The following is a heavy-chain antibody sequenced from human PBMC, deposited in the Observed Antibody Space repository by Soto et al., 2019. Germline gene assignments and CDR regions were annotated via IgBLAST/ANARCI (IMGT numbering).Heavy chain of an antibody. V-gene: IGHV4-59*01. J-gene: IGHJ5*02. CDR2: IYYSGST. Sequence: SETLSLTCTVSGPSISSYYWSWIRQPPGKGLEWIGYIYYSGSTNYNPSLKSRVTISVDTSKNQFSLKLSSVTAADTAVYYCARVLFGRGNWFDPWGQGTLVTVS. CDR3: ARVLFGRGNWFDP. D-gene: IGHD3-3*01. CDR1: GPSISSYY.